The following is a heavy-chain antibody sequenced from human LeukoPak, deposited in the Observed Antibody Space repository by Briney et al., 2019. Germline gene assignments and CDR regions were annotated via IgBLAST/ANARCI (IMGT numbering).Heavy chain of an antibody. J-gene: IGHJ5*02. CDR3: ARPERNRALYTKDRWFDP. Sequence: ASVKVSCKASAHTFSNYLMHWVRQAPGQGLEWMGWINPNSGDTNYAQKFQGRVTMTRDTSIRTAYTELSRLRSDDTAVYYCARPERNRALYTKDRWFDPWGQGTLVTVSS. D-gene: IGHD2-2*02. CDR2: INPNSGDT. CDR1: AHTFSNYL. V-gene: IGHV1-2*02.